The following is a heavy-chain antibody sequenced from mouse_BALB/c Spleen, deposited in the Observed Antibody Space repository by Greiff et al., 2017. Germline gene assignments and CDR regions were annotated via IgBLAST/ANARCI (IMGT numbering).Heavy chain of an antibody. CDR1: GYSITSDYA. CDR3: ARSNGNYVPFAY. D-gene: IGHD2-1*01. V-gene: IGHV3-2*02. J-gene: IGHJ3*01. Sequence: EVKLMESGPGLVKPSQSLSLTCTVTGYSITSDYAWNWIRQFPGNKLEWMGYISYSGSTSYNPSLKSRSSITRDTTKNQFFLQLNSVTTEDTATYYCARSNGNYVPFAYWGQGTLVTVSA. CDR2: ISYSGST.